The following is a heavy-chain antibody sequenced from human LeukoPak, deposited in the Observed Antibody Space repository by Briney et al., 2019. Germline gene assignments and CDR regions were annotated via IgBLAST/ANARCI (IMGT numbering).Heavy chain of an antibody. CDR3: ARPTRVYSGSYYGTSVFDY. D-gene: IGHD1-26*01. CDR1: GCTFTSYY. CDR2: INPSGGST. J-gene: IGHJ4*02. V-gene: IGHV1-46*01. Sequence: ASVKVSCKASGCTFTSYYMHWVRQAPGQGLEWMGIINPSGGSTSYAQKFQGRVTMARDTSTSTVYMELSSLRSEDTAVYYCARPTRVYSGSYYGTSVFDYWGQGTLVTVSS.